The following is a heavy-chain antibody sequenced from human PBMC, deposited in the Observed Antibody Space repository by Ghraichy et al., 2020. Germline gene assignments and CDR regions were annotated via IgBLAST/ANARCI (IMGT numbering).Heavy chain of an antibody. D-gene: IGHD4-17*01. J-gene: IGHJ6*02. CDR2: IIPIFGTA. CDR1: GGTFSSYA. Sequence: SVKVSCKASGGTFSSYAISWVRQAPGQGLEWMGGIIPIFGTANYAQKFQGRVTITADKSTSTAYMELSSLRSEDTAVYYCARDTVSRYYGMDVWGQGTTVTVSS. V-gene: IGHV1-69*06. CDR3: ARDTVSRYYGMDV.